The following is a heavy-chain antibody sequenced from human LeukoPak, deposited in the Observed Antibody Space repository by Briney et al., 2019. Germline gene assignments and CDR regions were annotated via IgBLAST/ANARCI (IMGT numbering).Heavy chain of an antibody. Sequence: ASVKVSCKASGYTFTNYGISWVRQAPGQGLEWMGWISAYNGNTNYAQKLQGRVTMTTDTSTSTAYMELRSLRSDDTAVYYCAREGQYYYDSSGYYQGAFDIWGQGTMVTVSS. CDR1: GYTFTNYG. V-gene: IGHV1-18*01. J-gene: IGHJ3*02. CDR2: ISAYNGNT. CDR3: AREGQYYYDSSGYYQGAFDI. D-gene: IGHD3-22*01.